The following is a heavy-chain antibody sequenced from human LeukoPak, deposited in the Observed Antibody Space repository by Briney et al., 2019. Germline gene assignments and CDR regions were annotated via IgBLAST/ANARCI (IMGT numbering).Heavy chain of an antibody. J-gene: IGHJ3*02. CDR2: ISYDGSNK. V-gene: IGHV3-30-3*01. D-gene: IGHD3-22*01. Sequence: GGSLRLSCAASGFTFSSYAMHWVRQAPGKGLEWVAVISYDGSNKYYADSVKGRFTISRDNSKNTLYLQMNSLRAEDTAVYYCFSSGNNAFDIWGQGTMVTVSS. CDR1: GFTFSSYA. CDR3: FSSGNNAFDI.